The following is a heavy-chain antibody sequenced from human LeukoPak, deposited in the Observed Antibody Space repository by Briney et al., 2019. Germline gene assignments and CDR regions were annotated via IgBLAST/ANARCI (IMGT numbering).Heavy chain of an antibody. CDR2: IYHSGTT. Sequence: SETLSLTCTVSGDSISSGYYWGWIRQPPGKGLEWIGSIYHSGTTYYNPSLKSRVTISVDTSKNQFSLKLSSVTAADTAVYYCARSVEMATMFDYWGQGTLVTVSS. CDR3: ARSVEMATMFDY. D-gene: IGHD5-24*01. J-gene: IGHJ4*02. CDR1: GDSISSGYY. V-gene: IGHV4-38-2*02.